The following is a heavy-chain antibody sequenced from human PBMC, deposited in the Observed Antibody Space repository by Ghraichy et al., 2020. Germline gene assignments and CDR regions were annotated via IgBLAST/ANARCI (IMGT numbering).Heavy chain of an antibody. Sequence: GALSLTCYVSGGSITGSYYWSWIRQSPGKGLEWIGYIHHSGITHFSPSFKSRLSSSIDTSKSHFSLKLTSVTSADAAVYYCARGLNLGYCSTSSCPFWSFDLWGRGTLVTVSS. J-gene: IGHJ2*01. CDR2: IHHSGIT. V-gene: IGHV4-59*01. CDR1: GGSITGSYY. D-gene: IGHD2-2*01. CDR3: ARGLNLGYCSTSSCPFWSFDL.